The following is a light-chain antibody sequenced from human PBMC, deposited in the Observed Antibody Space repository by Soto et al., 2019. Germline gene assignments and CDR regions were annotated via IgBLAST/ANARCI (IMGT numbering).Light chain of an antibody. CDR2: DVT. V-gene: IGLV2-14*01. Sequence: QSVLTQPASVAGSPGQSITIPCNGTSNDIGGYNFVSWFQQHPGKAPKLLICDVTRRPSGVSDRFSGSKSGNTASLTISGLQAEDEADYYYNSYSRGNTLYVFGSGTKLTVL. CDR1: SNDIGGYNF. J-gene: IGLJ1*01. CDR3: NSYSRGNTLYV.